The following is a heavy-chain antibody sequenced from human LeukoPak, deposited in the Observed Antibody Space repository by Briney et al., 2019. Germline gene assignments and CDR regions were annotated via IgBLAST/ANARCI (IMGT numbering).Heavy chain of an antibody. J-gene: IGHJ3*02. D-gene: IGHD2-2*03. V-gene: IGHV3-30*02. CDR3: AKDYGYCSSTSCRPYAFGI. CDR2: IRYDGSNK. CDR1: GFTFSSYG. Sequence: GGSLRLSCAASGFTFSSYGMHWVRQAPGKGLEWVAFIRYDGSNKYYADSVKGRFTISRDNSKNTLYLQMNSLRAEDTAVYYCAKDYGYCSSTSCRPYAFGIRGQGTMVTVSS.